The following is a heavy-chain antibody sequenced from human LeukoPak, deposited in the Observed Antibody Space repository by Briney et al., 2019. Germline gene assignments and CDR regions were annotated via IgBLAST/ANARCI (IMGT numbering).Heavy chain of an antibody. CDR2: ISSSSSTI. V-gene: IGHV3-48*01. J-gene: IGHJ4*02. CDR1: GFTFSSYS. Sequence: GGSLRLSCAASGFTFSSYSMNWVRQAPGKGLEWVSYISSSSSTIYYADSVKGRFTISRDNSKNTLYLQMNSLRAEDTAVYYCAKNRGFGESVWGQGTLVTVSS. D-gene: IGHD3-10*01. CDR3: AKNRGFGESV.